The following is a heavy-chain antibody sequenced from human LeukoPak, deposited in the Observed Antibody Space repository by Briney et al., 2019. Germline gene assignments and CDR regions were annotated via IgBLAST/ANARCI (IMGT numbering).Heavy chain of an antibody. V-gene: IGHV3-66*01. Sequence: GGSLRLSCAASGFRVGVNYMSWVRQAPGKGLEWVSVLFASGYSKYADSVKGRFTISRDNSKNTLYLQMNSLRAEDTAVYYCARVSGSYGGAFDIWGQGTMVTVSS. CDR2: LFASGYS. CDR3: ARVSGSYGGAFDI. J-gene: IGHJ3*02. D-gene: IGHD1-26*01. CDR1: GFRVGVNY.